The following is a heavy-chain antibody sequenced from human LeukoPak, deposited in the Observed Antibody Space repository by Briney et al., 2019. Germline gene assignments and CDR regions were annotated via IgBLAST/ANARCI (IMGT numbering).Heavy chain of an antibody. D-gene: IGHD1-1*01. V-gene: IGHV3-15*01. J-gene: IGHJ4*02. CDR3: ARTTSGAYFDY. CDR2: IKSNSDGGTT. CDR1: GFTFSHAW. Sequence: GGSLRLSCAASGFTFSHAWMSWVRQAPGKGLEWVSRIKSNSDGGTTDYGAPVKGRFTISRDNSKNTLYLQMNSLRAEDTAVYYCARTTSGAYFDYWGQGTLVTVSS.